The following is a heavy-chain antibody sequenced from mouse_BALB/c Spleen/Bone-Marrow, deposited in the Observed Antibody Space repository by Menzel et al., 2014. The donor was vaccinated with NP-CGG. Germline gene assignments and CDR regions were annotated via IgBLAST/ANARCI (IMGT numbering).Heavy chain of an antibody. CDR3: ARRGYYGSFAY. V-gene: IGHV4-1*02. D-gene: IGHD1-2*01. Sequence: EVQVVESGGGLVQPGGSLKLSCAASGFDFSRYWMSWVRQAPGKGLEWIGEINPDSNTINYTPSLKDKFIISRDNAKNTLYLQMSKVRSEDTSLYYCARRGYYGSFAYWGQGTLITVSA. CDR2: INPDSNTI. CDR1: GFDFSRYW. J-gene: IGHJ3*01.